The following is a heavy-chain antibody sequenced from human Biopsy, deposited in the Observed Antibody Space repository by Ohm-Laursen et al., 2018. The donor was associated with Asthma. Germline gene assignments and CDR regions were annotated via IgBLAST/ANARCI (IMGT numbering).Heavy chain of an antibody. Sequence: SLRLSCTASGFTFSSYSMNWVRQAPGKGLGWVSYISSSSTIYYADSVKGRFTISRDNAKNSLYLQMNSLRDEDTAVYYCARPRWGPYGYWGQGTLVTVSS. CDR1: GFTFSSYS. CDR2: ISSSSTI. D-gene: IGHD4-17*01. CDR3: ARPRWGPYGY. J-gene: IGHJ4*02. V-gene: IGHV3-48*02.